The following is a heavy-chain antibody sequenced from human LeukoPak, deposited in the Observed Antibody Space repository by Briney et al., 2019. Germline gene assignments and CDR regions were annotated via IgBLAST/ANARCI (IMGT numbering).Heavy chain of an antibody. Sequence: PGRSLRLSCAASGFTFSSYGMPWVRQAPGKGLEWVAVIWYDGSNKYYADSVKGRFTISRDNSKNTLYLQMNSLRAEDTAVYYCARDRYSSTNYYYYYMDVWGKGTTVTVSS. V-gene: IGHV3-33*01. CDR3: ARDRYSSTNYYYYYMDV. CDR1: GFTFSSYG. CDR2: IWYDGSNK. D-gene: IGHD6-13*01. J-gene: IGHJ6*03.